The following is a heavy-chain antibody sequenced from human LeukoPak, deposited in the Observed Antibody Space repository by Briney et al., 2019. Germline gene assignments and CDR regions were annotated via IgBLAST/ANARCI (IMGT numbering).Heavy chain of an antibody. J-gene: IGHJ4*02. V-gene: IGHV3-7*03. D-gene: IGHD5/OR15-5a*01. CDR3: ARGDSVSKIDK. CDR1: GFTFSSYW. CDR2: INEDGSAT. Sequence: GGSLRLTCEASGFTFSSYWMNWVRQTPGKGLLWAARINEDGSATYYLDSVKGRFIISRDNAKNSLHLQMSSLRTEDTGTYYCARGDSVSKIDKWGQGTLVAVSS.